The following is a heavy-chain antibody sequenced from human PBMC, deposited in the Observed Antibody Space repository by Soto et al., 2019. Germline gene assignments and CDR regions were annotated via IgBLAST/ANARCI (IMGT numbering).Heavy chain of an antibody. V-gene: IGHV1-69*13. D-gene: IGHD3-9*01. CDR2: IIPIFGTA. CDR1: GGTFSSYA. CDR3: ARGGDILTGKGYFDY. J-gene: IGHJ4*02. Sequence: SVKVSCKASGGTFSSYAISWVRQAPGQGLEWMGGIIPIFGTANYAQKFQGRVTITADESTSTAYMELSSLRSEDTAVYYCARGGDILTGKGYFDYWGQGTLVTVSS.